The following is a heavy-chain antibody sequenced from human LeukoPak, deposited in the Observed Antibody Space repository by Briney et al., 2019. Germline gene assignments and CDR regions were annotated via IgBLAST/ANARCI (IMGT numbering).Heavy chain of an antibody. D-gene: IGHD4-17*01. CDR3: ASLPTNYGDYVFRS. Sequence: SETLSLTCTVSGGSISSYYWSWIRQPPGKGLEWIGYIYYSGSTNYNPSLKSRVTISVDTSKNQFSLKLSSVTAADTAVYYCASLPTNYGDYVFRSWGQGTLVTVSS. V-gene: IGHV4-59*01. CDR1: GGSISSYY. J-gene: IGHJ5*02. CDR2: IYYSGST.